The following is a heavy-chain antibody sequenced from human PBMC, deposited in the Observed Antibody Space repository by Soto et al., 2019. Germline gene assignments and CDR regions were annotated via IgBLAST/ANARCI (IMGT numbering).Heavy chain of an antibody. CDR1: GGSMSRDADY. V-gene: IGHV4-31*03. D-gene: IGHD5-18*01. CDR2: IYYTGTT. CDR3: AVETTMRGPNWFDP. J-gene: IGHJ5*02. Sequence: QVQLQESGPGLVKPSQTLSLTCTVSGGSMSRDADYWGWLRQHPGEGLEWSGYIYYTGTTYYNPSLRSRVTISVDTSKKQFSLQLGSGTAADTAVYYCAVETTMRGPNWFDPWGQGTLVTVSS.